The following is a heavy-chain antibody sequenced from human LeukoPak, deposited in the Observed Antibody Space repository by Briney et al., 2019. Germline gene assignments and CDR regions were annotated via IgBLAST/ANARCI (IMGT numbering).Heavy chain of an antibody. V-gene: IGHV4-34*01. CDR1: GGSFSDYY. J-gene: IGHJ6*02. CDR2: INHSGST. CDR3: ARTLRSFDWYSSTYPYKGMDV. D-gene: IGHD3-9*01. Sequence: SETLSLTCAVSGGSFSDYYWSWIRQPPGEGLEWIGEINHSGSTNYNPSLSGRVTLSVDSSKNQISLHLNSVIAADTAVYYCARTLRSFDWYSSTYPYKGMDVWGQGTTVTVSS.